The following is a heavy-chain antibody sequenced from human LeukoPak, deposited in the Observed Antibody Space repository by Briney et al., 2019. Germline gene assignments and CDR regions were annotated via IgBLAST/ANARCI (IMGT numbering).Heavy chain of an antibody. CDR3: ARGGSWFAP. V-gene: IGHV3-7*01. Sequence: GGSLRLSCAASGFTFSSYWMSWVRQAPGRGLEWVANIKEDGSEKYYVDSVRGRFTISRDNAKNSLYLHMNSLRAEDTAVYHCARGGSWFAPWGQGTLVTVSS. J-gene: IGHJ5*02. CDR2: IKEDGSEK. D-gene: IGHD3-10*01. CDR1: GFTFSSYW.